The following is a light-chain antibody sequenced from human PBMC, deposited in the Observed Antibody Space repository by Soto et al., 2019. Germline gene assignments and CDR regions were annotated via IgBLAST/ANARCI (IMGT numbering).Light chain of an antibody. CDR2: AAT. V-gene: IGKV1-39*01. J-gene: IGKJ2*01. CDR1: QNISPF. Sequence: DIQMTQSPSSLSASVGDRVTITCRASQNISPFLNWYQQRPGKAPRLLIFAATTLQRGVPSRFSGSGSGTDFTLTIDSLQPEDFGTYYCQQSYGSPLTFGQGTRLDI. CDR3: QQSYGSPLT.